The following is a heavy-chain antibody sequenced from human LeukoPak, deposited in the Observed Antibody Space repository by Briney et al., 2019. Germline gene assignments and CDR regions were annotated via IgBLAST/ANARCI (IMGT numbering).Heavy chain of an antibody. D-gene: IGHD3-10*01. J-gene: IGHJ4*02. CDR1: GFTFSSYA. V-gene: IGHV3-30-3*01. CDR2: ISYDGSNK. Sequence: GGSLRLSCAASGFTFSSYAMHWVRQAPGKGLEWVAVISYDGSNKYYADSVKGRFTISRDNSKNTLYLQMNSLRAEDAAVYYCARLILWFGESYYFDYWGQGTLVTVSS. CDR3: ARLILWFGESYYFDY.